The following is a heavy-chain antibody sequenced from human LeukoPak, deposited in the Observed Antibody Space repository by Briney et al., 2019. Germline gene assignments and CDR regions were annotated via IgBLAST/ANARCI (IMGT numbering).Heavy chain of an antibody. J-gene: IGHJ4*02. D-gene: IGHD3-16*02. CDR3: ARGWPLYSDGFDY. Sequence: GGSLRLSCAASGFTFSDYYMSWIRQAPGRGLEWVSYISSSGSTIYYAGPVKGRFTISRDNAKNSLYLQMNSLRAEDTAVYYCARGWPLYSDGFDYWGQGTLVTVSS. CDR2: ISSSGSTI. V-gene: IGHV3-11*01. CDR1: GFTFSDYY.